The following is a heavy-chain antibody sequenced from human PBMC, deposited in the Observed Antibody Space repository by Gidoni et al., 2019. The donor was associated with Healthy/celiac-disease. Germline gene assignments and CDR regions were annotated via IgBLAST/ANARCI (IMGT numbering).Heavy chain of an antibody. CDR3: ARDPDYGGNSRLDY. CDR2: ISAYNCNA. V-gene: IGHV1-18*04. Sequence: QVQLVQPGAEVKTPGASVKVSCKAAGYTFTRYGISWVRQAPGQGLEWMGWISAYNCNANCAQKLQGRVTMTTDTSTSTAYMELRSLRSDDTAVYYCARDPDYGGNSRLDYWGQGTLVTVFS. D-gene: IGHD4-17*01. J-gene: IGHJ4*02. CDR1: GYTFTRYG.